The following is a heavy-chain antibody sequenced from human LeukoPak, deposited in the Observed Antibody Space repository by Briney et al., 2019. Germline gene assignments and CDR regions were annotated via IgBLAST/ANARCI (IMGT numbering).Heavy chain of an antibody. V-gene: IGHV4-61*02. CDR2: IYTSGST. Sequence: NASQTLSLTCTVSGVSISGGGYVWRWIRLPPGKGLEWIGRIYTSGSTNYNPSLKSRVTISVDTSKNQFSLKLSSVTAADTAVYYCARDHPTCGGDLCTGWFDPWGQGTLVTVSS. CDR3: ARDHPTCGGDLCTGWFDP. D-gene: IGHD2-21*02. CDR1: GVSISGGGYV. J-gene: IGHJ5*02.